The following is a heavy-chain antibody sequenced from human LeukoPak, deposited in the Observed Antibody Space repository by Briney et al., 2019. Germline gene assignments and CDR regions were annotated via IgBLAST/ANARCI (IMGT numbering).Heavy chain of an antibody. CDR3: ARDGFYSSSWYDPYYYYYYGMDV. V-gene: IGHV1-2*02. D-gene: IGHD6-13*01. Sequence: ASVKVSCKASGYTFTGYYMHWVRQAPGQGLEWMGWINPNSGGTNYAQKFQGRVTMTRDTSISTAYIELGRLRSDDTAVYYCARDGFYSSSWYDPYYYYYYGMDVWGQGTTVTVSS. CDR1: GYTFTGYY. J-gene: IGHJ6*02. CDR2: INPNSGGT.